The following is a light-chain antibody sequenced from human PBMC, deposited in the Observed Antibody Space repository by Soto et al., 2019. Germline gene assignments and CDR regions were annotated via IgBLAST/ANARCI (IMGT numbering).Light chain of an antibody. Sequence: DIQMTQSPSTLSASVGDRVTITCRASQAINNYLVWFQQKPGKAPNLLIYDASRLQSGVPSRFSGSGGGTDFTLSISSVQPEDFATYFCQQSYMDPITFGQGTRLEIK. CDR3: QQSYMDPIT. J-gene: IGKJ5*01. CDR2: DAS. V-gene: IGKV1-39*01. CDR1: QAINNY.